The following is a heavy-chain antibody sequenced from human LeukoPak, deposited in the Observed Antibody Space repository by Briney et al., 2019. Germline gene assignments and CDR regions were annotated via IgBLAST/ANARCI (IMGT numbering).Heavy chain of an antibody. J-gene: IGHJ4*02. Sequence: PSETLSLTCTVSGGSISSYYWSWIRQPPGKGLEWIGYIYYSGSTNYNPSLKSRVTISVDTSKNQFSLKLSSVTTADAAVYYCAIGSSSSSFFFDYWGEGTLVTVSS. CDR1: GGSISSYY. CDR3: AIGSSSSSFFFDY. V-gene: IGHV4-59*01. CDR2: IYYSGST. D-gene: IGHD6-6*01.